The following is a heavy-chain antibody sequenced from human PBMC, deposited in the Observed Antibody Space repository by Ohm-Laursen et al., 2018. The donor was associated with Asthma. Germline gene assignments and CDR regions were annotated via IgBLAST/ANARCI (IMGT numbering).Heavy chain of an antibody. CDR3: ARGAITIWVVWCMDV. V-gene: IGHV3-21*01. CDR2: INSSSRYI. CDR1: GFTFSRYY. Sequence: SLRLSCAAFGFTFSRYYMSWIRQAPGKGLEWVSSINSSSRYIYYADSVKGRFTISRDNSKNSLYLQMNSLRAEDTAVYYCARGAITIWVVWCMDVWGQGTTVTVSS. J-gene: IGHJ6*02. D-gene: IGHD3-3*01.